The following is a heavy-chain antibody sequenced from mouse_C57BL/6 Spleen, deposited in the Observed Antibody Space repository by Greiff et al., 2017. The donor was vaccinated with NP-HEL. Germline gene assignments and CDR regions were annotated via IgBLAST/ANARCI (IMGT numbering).Heavy chain of an antibody. V-gene: IGHV5-17*01. Sequence: EVKLMESGGGLVKPGGSLKLSCAASGFTFSDYGMHWVRQAPEKGLEWVAYISSGSSTIYYADTVKGRFTISRDNAKNTLFLQMTSLRSEDTAMYYCAREVTTDAMDYGGQGTSVSVYS. CDR2: ISSGSSTI. CDR1: GFTFSDYG. CDR3: AREVTTDAMDY. D-gene: IGHD2-2*01. J-gene: IGHJ4*01.